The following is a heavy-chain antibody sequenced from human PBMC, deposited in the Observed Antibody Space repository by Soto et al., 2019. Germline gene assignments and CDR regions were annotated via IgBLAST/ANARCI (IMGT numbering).Heavy chain of an antibody. Sequence: QVQLVQSGAEVKKPGSSVKVSCKASGGTFSRYSITWVRQAPGHGLEWIGRIIPIFGIASYAQKFQGRVTITASESTSTAYRELSSLESADKAVYYCAREDRDRGTGLVSAAIDGMDVWGQGNTGTVSS. CDR1: GGTFSRYS. V-gene: IGHV1-69*08. CDR2: IIPIFGIA. J-gene: IGHJ6*02. CDR3: AREDRDRGTGLVSAAIDGMDV. D-gene: IGHD2-2*01.